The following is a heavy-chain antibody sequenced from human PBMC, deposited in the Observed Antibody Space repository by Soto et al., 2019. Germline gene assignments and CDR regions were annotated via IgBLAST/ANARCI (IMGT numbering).Heavy chain of an antibody. CDR3: ARRSRVVVVAANSDAFDI. CDR1: GGTFSSYA. D-gene: IGHD2-15*01. Sequence: ASVKVCCKASGGTFSSYAISWVRQAPGQGLEWMGGIIPIFGTANYAQKFRGRVTITADESTSTAYMELSSLRSEDTAVYYCARRSRVVVVAANSDAFDIWGQGTMVTVSS. J-gene: IGHJ3*02. CDR2: IIPIFGTA. V-gene: IGHV1-69*13.